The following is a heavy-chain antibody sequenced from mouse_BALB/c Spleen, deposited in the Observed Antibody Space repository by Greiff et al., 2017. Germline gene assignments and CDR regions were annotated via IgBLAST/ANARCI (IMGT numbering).Heavy chain of an antibody. Sequence: EVQLVESGPSLVKPSQTLSLTCSVTGDSITSGYWNCIRKFPGNKLEYMGYISYSGSTYYNPSLKSRISITRDTSKNQYYLQLNSVTTEDTATYYCARFLYYGSSYDYFDYWGQGTTLTVSS. J-gene: IGHJ2*01. V-gene: IGHV3-8*02. CDR2: ISYSGST. CDR3: ARFLYYGSSYDYFDY. D-gene: IGHD1-1*01. CDR1: GDSITSGY.